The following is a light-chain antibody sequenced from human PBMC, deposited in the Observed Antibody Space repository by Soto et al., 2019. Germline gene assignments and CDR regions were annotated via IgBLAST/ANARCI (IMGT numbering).Light chain of an antibody. J-gene: IGKJ1*01. V-gene: IGKV3-20*01. CDR3: QQYGSSPT. CDR1: QSVSSDY. CDR2: GAS. Sequence: EVVLTQSPGTLSLSAGERATLSCRASQSVSSDYLAWYQQKPGQPPRLLIYGASHRATDIPDRFSGSGSGSDFTLTITGLEPEDFAVYYCQQYGSSPTFGQGTKVDI.